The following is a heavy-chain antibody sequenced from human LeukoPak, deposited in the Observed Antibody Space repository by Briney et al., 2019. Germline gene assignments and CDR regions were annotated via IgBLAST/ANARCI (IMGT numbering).Heavy chain of an antibody. CDR1: GFTFSRNW. CDR3: AASISGSYESLAFDI. J-gene: IGHJ3*02. Sequence: PGGSLRLSCAASGFTFSRNWMNWVRQAPEKGLEWVANINQDGSERYYVDSVKGRFTISRDNAKNSLYLQMNSLRAEDTAVYYCAASISGSYESLAFDIWGQGTMVTVSS. V-gene: IGHV3-7*01. CDR2: INQDGSER. D-gene: IGHD1-26*01.